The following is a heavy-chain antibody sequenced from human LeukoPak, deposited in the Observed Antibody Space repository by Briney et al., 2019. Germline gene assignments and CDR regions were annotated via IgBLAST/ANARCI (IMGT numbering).Heavy chain of an antibody. CDR3: AREDCSSTSCPRGRFDP. J-gene: IGHJ5*02. Sequence: SVKVSCKASGGTLSSYAISWVRQAPGQGLEWMGGIIPIFGTANYAQKFQGRVTITTDESTSTAYMELSSLRSEDTAVYYCAREDCSSTSCPRGRFDPWGQGTLVTVSS. V-gene: IGHV1-69*05. D-gene: IGHD2-2*01. CDR2: IIPIFGTA. CDR1: GGTLSSYA.